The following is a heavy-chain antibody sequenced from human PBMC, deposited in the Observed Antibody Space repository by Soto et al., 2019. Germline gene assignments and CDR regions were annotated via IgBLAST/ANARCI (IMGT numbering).Heavy chain of an antibody. CDR2: IIPIFGTA. Sequence: SVKVSCKASGGTFSSYAISWVRQATGQGLEWMGGIIPIFGTANYAQKFQGRVTITADESTSTAYMELSSLRSEDTAVYYCARDPTMMLRYPPLWGQGTMVTVSS. D-gene: IGHD3-22*01. V-gene: IGHV1-69*13. CDR3: ARDPTMMLRYPPL. CDR1: GGTFSSYA. J-gene: IGHJ3*01.